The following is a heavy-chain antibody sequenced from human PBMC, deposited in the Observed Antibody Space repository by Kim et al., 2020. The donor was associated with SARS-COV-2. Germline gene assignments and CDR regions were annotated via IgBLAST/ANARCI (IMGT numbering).Heavy chain of an antibody. CDR3: TRALDDYRPYSGKYYFDY. CDR2: IRSKAYGGTT. V-gene: IGHV3-49*04. Sequence: GGSLRLSCTASGFTFGDYAMSWVRQAPGKGLEWVGFIRSKAYGGTTEYAASVKGRFTISRDDSKSIAYLQMNSLKTEDTAVYYRTRALDDYRPYSGKYYFDYWGQGTLVTVSS. CDR1: GFTFGDYA. D-gene: IGHD4-4*01. J-gene: IGHJ4*02.